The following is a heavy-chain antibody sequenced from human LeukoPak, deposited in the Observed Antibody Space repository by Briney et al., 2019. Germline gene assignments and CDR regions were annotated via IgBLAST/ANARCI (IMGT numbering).Heavy chain of an antibody. CDR2: IYHGGST. CDR3: ARDGVGYDFWSGYYTGVDY. V-gene: IGHV4-38-2*02. J-gene: IGHJ4*02. Sequence: PSETLSLTCTVSGYSISSGYYWGWIRQPPGKGLEWIGSIYHGGSTYYNQSLKSRVTISVDTSKNQFSLKLSSVTAADTAVYYCARDGVGYDFWSGYYTGVDYWGQGTLVTVSS. CDR1: GYSISSGYY. D-gene: IGHD3-3*01.